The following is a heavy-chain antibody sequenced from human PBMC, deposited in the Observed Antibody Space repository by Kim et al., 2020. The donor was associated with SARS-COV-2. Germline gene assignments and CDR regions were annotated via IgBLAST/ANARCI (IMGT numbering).Heavy chain of an antibody. Sequence: SETLSLTCTVSGGSISSGGYYWSWIRQHPGKGLEWIGYIYYSGSTYYNPSLKSRVTISVDTSKNQFSLKLSSVTAADTAVYYCARGEMIFGVVTYAFDIWGQGKWSPSLQ. J-gene: IGHJ3*02. CDR3: ARGEMIFGVVTYAFDI. CDR1: GGSISSGGYY. V-gene: IGHV4-31*03. D-gene: IGHD3-3*01. CDR2: IYYSGST.